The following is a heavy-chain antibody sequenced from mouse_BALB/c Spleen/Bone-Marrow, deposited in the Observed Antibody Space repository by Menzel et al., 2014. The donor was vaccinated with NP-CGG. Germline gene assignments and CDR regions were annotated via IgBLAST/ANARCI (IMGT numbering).Heavy chain of an antibody. J-gene: IGHJ2*01. D-gene: IGHD2-4*01. V-gene: IGHV5-6*01. CDR1: RFTFSNYG. Sequence: EVQLVESGGDLVKPGGSLKLSCAASRFTFSNYGMSWVRQIPDKRLEWVATISSGGTYTFYPDSVKGRFTISRDNTKNTLTLQMTSLKSEDTAMYYCARRRDYDYFDYWGQGTTLTVSS. CDR3: ARRRDYDYFDY. CDR2: ISSGGTYT.